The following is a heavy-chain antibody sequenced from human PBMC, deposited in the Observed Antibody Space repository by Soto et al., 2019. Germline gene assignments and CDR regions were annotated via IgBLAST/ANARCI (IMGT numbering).Heavy chain of an antibody. CDR3: ARAPGGSTETFDS. CDR1: GFTFRSYA. J-gene: IGHJ4*02. CDR2: ISYSGSNT. Sequence: QVHLVASGGGMVQPGRSLRLACTASGFTFRSYAMHWVRQAPGKGREWVAVISYSGSNTYYADSVKGRFSISRDISNNTLYLQMNSLRSEDTAVYYCARAPGGSTETFDSWGQGTLVTVSS. V-gene: IGHV3-30-3*01. D-gene: IGHD3-10*01.